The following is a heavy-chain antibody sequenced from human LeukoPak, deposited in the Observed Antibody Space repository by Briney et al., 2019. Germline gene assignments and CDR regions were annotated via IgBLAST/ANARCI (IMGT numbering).Heavy chain of an antibody. J-gene: IGHJ4*02. CDR3: ARDDPHPGVL. CDR2: IIPIFGTA. Sequence: GASVKVSCKASGGTFSSYAISWVRQAPGQGLEWMGRIIPIFGTANYAQKFQGRVTITTDESTSTAYMELSSLRSEDTAVYYCARDDPHPGVLWGQGTLVTVSS. CDR1: GGTFSSYA. V-gene: IGHV1-69*05. D-gene: IGHD2-8*02.